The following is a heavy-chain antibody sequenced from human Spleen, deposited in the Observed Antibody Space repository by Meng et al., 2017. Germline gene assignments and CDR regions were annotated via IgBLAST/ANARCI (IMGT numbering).Heavy chain of an antibody. D-gene: IGHD5-24*01. CDR2: INPGTGGT. J-gene: IGHJ4*02. V-gene: IGHV1-2*06. Sequence: QGQGVESGAEGKKPGASGKVSCKASGYTFPDYWLHWVRRAPGQGLEWMGRINPGTGGTDYAQKFHGRVAMTSDTSINTAYMELSRLKSDDTAVYFCASGMAVIDYWGQGTLVTVSS. CDR3: ASGMAVIDY. CDR1: GYTFPDYW.